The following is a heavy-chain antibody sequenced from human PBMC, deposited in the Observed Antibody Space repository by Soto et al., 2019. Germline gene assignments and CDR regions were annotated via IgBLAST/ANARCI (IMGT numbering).Heavy chain of an antibody. J-gene: IGHJ3*02. CDR2: INHSGST. D-gene: IGHD4-17*01. Sequence: KTSETLSLTCAVYGGSFSGYYWSWIRQPPGKGLEWIGEINHSGSTNYNPSLKSRVTISVDTSKNQFSLKLSSVTAADTAVYYCARARGLYGDPRRGAFDIWGQGTMVTVSS. CDR3: ARARGLYGDPRRGAFDI. CDR1: GGSFSGYY. V-gene: IGHV4-34*01.